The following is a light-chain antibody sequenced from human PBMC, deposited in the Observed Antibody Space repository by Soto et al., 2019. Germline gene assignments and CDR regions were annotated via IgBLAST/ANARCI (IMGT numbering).Light chain of an antibody. V-gene: IGKV1-5*01. Sequence: DIQMTPSPSTLSASVGDRVSITCRASQSISSWLAWYQQKPGKAPKLLIYDASSLESGVPSRFSGSGSGTEFTLTISSLQPEDFATYYCQQLNSYPITFGQGTRLEIK. J-gene: IGKJ5*01. CDR3: QQLNSYPIT. CDR1: QSISSW. CDR2: DAS.